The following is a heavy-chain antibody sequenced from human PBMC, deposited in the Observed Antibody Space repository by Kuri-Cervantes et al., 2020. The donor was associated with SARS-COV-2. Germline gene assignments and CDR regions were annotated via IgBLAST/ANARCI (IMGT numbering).Heavy chain of an antibody. CDR2: IYYSGST. Sequence: ESLKISCTVSGGSISSYYWGWIRQPPGKGLEWIGSIYYSGSTYYNPSLKSRVTISVDTSKNQFSLKLSSVTAADTAVYYCARTRGIAAAYYFDYWGQGTLVTVSS. J-gene: IGHJ4*02. CDR3: ARTRGIAAAYYFDY. D-gene: IGHD6-13*01. CDR1: GGSISSYY. V-gene: IGHV4-39*01.